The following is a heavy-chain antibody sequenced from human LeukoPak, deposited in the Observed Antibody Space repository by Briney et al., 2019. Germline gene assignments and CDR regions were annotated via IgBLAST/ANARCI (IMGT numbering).Heavy chain of an antibody. CDR2: IYTSGST. CDR1: GGSISTYY. V-gene: IGHV4-4*07. CDR3: ARRGYGSGSYYGAFDI. D-gene: IGHD3-10*01. Sequence: PSETLSLTCTVSGGSISTYYWSWIRQPAGKGLEWIGRIYTSGSTNYNPSLKSRVTISADTSKNQFSLKVSSVTAADTAVYYCARRGYGSGSYYGAFDIWGQGTMVTVSS. J-gene: IGHJ3*02.